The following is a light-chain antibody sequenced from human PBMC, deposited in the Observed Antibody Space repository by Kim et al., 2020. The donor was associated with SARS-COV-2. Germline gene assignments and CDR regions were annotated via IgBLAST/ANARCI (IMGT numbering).Light chain of an antibody. Sequence: ASVGDRVTITCRASQGISNYLAWYQQKPGKVPRRLIYAASALQSGVPSRFSCSGSGTDFTLTISSLQPEDVATYYCQKYSSAPWAFGQGTKVEIK. CDR2: AAS. CDR1: QGISNY. V-gene: IGKV1-27*01. J-gene: IGKJ1*01. CDR3: QKYSSAPWA.